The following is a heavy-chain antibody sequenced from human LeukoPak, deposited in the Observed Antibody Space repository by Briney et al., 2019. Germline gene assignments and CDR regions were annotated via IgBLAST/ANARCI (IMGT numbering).Heavy chain of an antibody. CDR3: ARFGTSSSRFFDQ. CDR1: GGSICAYY. V-gene: IGHV4-59*01. J-gene: IGHJ4*02. D-gene: IGHD6-6*01. CDR2: IHYSGTT. Sequence: SETLSLTCTVSGGSICAYYWSWIRQPPGKGLEWIGYIHYSGTTNYYPSLKSRVTIALDTSKNQFSLKLNSVTAADTAVYYCARFGTSSSRFFDQWGQGTLVTVSS.